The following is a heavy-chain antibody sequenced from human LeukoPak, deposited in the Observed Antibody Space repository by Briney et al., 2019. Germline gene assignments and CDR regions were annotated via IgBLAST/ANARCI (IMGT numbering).Heavy chain of an antibody. D-gene: IGHD1-26*01. V-gene: IGHV1-2*02. CDR1: GYTFTGYY. CDR3: AREQGDGDAFDI. CDR2: INPNSGGT. J-gene: IGHJ3*02. Sequence: ASVKVSCKASGYTFTGYYMHWVRQAPGQGLEWMGWINPNSGGTNYAQKFQGRVTMTRDTSISTAYMELSRLRSDDTAVYYCAREQGDGDAFDIWGQGTMVTVSS.